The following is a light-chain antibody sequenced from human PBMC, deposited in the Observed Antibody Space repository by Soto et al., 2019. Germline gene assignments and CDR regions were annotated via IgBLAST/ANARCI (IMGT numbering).Light chain of an antibody. CDR1: TSDVGGYKY. CDR2: EVS. CDR3: SSYAGSNNLV. Sequence: QSVLTQPPSASGSPGQSVTISCTGSTSDVGGYKYVSWYQHHPGKAPKLMIYEVSKRPSGVPDRFSGSKSGNTASLTVSGLQAEDDAYYYCSSYAGSNNLVFGGGTKLTVL. V-gene: IGLV2-8*01. J-gene: IGLJ2*01.